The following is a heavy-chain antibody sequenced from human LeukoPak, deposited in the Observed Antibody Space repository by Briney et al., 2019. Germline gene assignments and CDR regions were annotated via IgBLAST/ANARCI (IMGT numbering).Heavy chain of an antibody. Sequence: SETLSLTCTVSGDSISSYYWGWIRQPPGKGLEWIGSVYYSGSTYYNPSLKSRVTISVDTSKNQFSLKLSSVIAADTAVYYCARGYCSGGSCYSYYYYNYMDVWGKGTTVTVSS. V-gene: IGHV4-39*07. D-gene: IGHD2-15*01. J-gene: IGHJ6*03. CDR3: ARGYCSGGSCYSYYYYNYMDV. CDR2: VYYSGST. CDR1: GDSISSYY.